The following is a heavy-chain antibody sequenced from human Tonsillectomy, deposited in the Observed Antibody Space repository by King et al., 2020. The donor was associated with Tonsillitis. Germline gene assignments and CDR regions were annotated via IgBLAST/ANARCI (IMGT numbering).Heavy chain of an antibody. Sequence: QLQESGPGLVKPSETLSLTCTVSGGSISSYYWSWIRQPPGKGLEWIGYIYYSGSTNYNPSLKSRVTISVDTSKNQFSLKLSSVTAADTAVYYCARHRAGFVVMAWFDPWGQETLVTVSS. J-gene: IGHJ5*02. CDR3: ARHRAGFVVMAWFDP. CDR1: GGSISSYY. V-gene: IGHV4-59*08. CDR2: IYYSGST. D-gene: IGHD3-22*01.